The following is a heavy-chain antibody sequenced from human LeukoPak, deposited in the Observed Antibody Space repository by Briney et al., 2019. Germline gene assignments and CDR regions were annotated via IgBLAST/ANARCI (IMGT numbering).Heavy chain of an antibody. CDR3: AREITMVRGVIGPFDY. V-gene: IGHV1-69*06. D-gene: IGHD3-10*01. Sequence: ASVKVSCKASGGTFSSYAISWVRQAPGQGLEWMGGIIPIFGTANYAQKFQGRVTITADKSTSTAYMELSSLRSEDTAVYYCAREITMVRGVIGPFDYWGQGTLVTVSS. CDR1: GGTFSSYA. J-gene: IGHJ4*02. CDR2: IIPIFGTA.